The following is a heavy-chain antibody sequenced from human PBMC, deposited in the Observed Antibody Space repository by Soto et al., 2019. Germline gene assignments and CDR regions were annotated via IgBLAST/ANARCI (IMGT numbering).Heavy chain of an antibody. CDR2: IYYSGST. Sequence: QVQLQESCPGLVKPSETLSLTCTVSGGSVISGSYYWSWIRQPPGKGREWLGYIYYSGSTNYNPSRKSRVTISGDTSKKQCSLERSSVTAAETDVYYLARVRVGMIFWGISYGMAVWGQGTTDTVS. D-gene: IGHD3-16*01. CDR3: ARVRVGMIFWGISYGMAV. V-gene: IGHV4-61*01. J-gene: IGHJ6*02. CDR1: GGSVISGSYY.